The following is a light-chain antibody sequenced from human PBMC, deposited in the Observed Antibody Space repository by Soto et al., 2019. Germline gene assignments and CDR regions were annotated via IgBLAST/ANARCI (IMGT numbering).Light chain of an antibody. CDR2: EVS. V-gene: IGLV2-14*01. Sequence: QSVLTQPASVSGSPGQSITISCIGTSSDVGGYNYVSWYQQQAGKAPKLIIHEVSNRPSGVSNRFSGSKSGNTASLTISGLQAEDEADYYCDSYTSSRAYVFGSGTKVTVL. CDR3: DSYTSSRAYV. CDR1: SSDVGGYNY. J-gene: IGLJ1*01.